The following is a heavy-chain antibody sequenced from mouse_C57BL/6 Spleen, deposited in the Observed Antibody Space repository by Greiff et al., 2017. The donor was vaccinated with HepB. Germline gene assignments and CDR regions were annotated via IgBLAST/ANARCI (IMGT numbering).Heavy chain of an antibody. CDR1: GFTFSDYG. CDR3: ARPLDGYSVAY. Sequence: EVKLMESGGGLVKPGGSLKLSCAASGFTFSDYGMHWVRQAPEKGLEWVAYISSGSSTIYYADTVKGRFTISRDNAKNTLFLQMTSLRSEDTAMYYCARPLDGYSVAYWGQGTLVTVSA. CDR2: ISSGSSTI. V-gene: IGHV5-17*01. D-gene: IGHD2-3*01. J-gene: IGHJ3*01.